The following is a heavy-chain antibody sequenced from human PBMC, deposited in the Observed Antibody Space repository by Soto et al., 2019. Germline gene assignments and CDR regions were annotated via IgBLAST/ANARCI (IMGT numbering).Heavy chain of an antibody. CDR1: GGTFSSYA. J-gene: IGHJ4*02. CDR3: AVNXPLLTPLDFWSGYSFDY. D-gene: IGHD3-3*01. Sequence: GASVKVSCKASGGTFSSYAISWVRQAPGQGLEWMGGIIPIFGTANYAQKFQGRVTITADKSTSTAYMELSSLRSEDTAVYYCAVNXPLLTPLDFWSGYSFDYWGQGTLVTVSS. V-gene: IGHV1-69*06. CDR2: IIPIFGTA.